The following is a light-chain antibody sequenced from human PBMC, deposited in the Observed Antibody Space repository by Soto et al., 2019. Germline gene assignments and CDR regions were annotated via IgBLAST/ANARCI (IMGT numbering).Light chain of an antibody. Sequence: EIVLTQSPGTLSVSPGERATLSCRASQGVTSSYFAWYQQKPGQAPRLLIYGASIRATGIPDRCSGSGSGTDFTLTISRLEPDDFAAYYCQQYDSSPLTFGGGTKVEIK. V-gene: IGKV3-20*01. J-gene: IGKJ4*01. CDR3: QQYDSSPLT. CDR1: QGVTSSY. CDR2: GAS.